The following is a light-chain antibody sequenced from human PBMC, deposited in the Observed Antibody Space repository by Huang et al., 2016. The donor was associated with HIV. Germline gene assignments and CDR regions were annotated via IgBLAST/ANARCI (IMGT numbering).Light chain of an antibody. J-gene: IGKJ1*01. V-gene: IGKV2-30*01. CDR3: MQSTHWPPT. Sequence: DVVMTQSPLSLSVTLGQPATISCRSSQSLLYSDGNTYLNWFQQRPGQYPMLLIYKVSNRKSGVPDRFSGSGSGTDFTLKISMGEAEDVGVYYCMQSTHWPPTFGQGTKVEIK. CDR1: QSLLYSDGNTY. CDR2: KVS.